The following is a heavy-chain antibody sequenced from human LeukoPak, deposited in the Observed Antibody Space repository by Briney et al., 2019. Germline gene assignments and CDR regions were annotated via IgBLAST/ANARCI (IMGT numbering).Heavy chain of an antibody. CDR3: ARNGVLGRLGY. CDR1: GYSFASYW. D-gene: IGHD1-1*01. Sequence: GESLRISWKGSGYSFASYWISWVRQMSGKGLEWMGRIDPSDSYTVYSPSFQGHVTISADKSINTAYLQWSSLTASDTAIYYCARNGVLGRLGYWGQGTLVTVSS. J-gene: IGHJ4*02. CDR2: IDPSDSYT. V-gene: IGHV5-10-1*01.